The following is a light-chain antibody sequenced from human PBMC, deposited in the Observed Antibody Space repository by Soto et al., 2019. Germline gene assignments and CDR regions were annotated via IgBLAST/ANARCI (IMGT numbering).Light chain of an antibody. J-gene: IGLJ1*01. CDR2: EVS. Sequence: QSALTQPASVSGSPGQSITISCSGTSSDGGGYNHVSWYQQHPGKAPKLVIYEVSNRPSGVSNRFSGSKSGNTASLTISGLQAEDDGDYYCTSYTAYSTYVFGPGTKVTVL. CDR3: TSYTAYSTYV. V-gene: IGLV2-14*01. CDR1: SSDGGGYNH.